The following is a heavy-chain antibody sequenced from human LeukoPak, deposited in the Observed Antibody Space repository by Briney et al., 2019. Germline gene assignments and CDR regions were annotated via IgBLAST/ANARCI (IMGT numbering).Heavy chain of an antibody. D-gene: IGHD2-8*01. CDR2: INPSGGST. V-gene: IGHV1-46*01. Sequence: ASVKVSCKASGYNFISYYMHWVRQAPGQGLEWMGIINPSGGSTSYAQKFQDRVTMTRDTSTSTVDMELSSLKSEDTAVYYCAREDVVLVDAVRYYYYGMDVWGQGTTVTVSS. CDR1: GYNFISYY. CDR3: AREDVVLVDAVRYYYYGMDV. J-gene: IGHJ6*02.